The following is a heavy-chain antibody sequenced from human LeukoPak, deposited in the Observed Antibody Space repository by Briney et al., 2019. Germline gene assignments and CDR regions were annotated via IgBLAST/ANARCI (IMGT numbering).Heavy chain of an antibody. CDR3: VRASSGPSFDI. J-gene: IGHJ3*02. CDR1: GFTLNSFW. D-gene: IGHD3-10*01. V-gene: IGHV3-74*01. CDR2: NNPDGSTT. Sequence: GGSLRLSCVASGFTLNSFWMQWVRQVPGKGLVWVSRNNPDGSTTTHADSVKGRFTISRDNAKNTLYLQMDSLRAEDTAVYYCVRASSGPSFDIWGQGTVVTVSS.